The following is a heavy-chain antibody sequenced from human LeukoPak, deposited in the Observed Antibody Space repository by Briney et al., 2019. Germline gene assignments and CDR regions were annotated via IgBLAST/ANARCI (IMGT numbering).Heavy chain of an antibody. V-gene: IGHV3-7*01. CDR2: IKSDGSGK. CDR1: RFTFSNYW. CDR3: ARDADLGTTITGGFDI. J-gene: IGHJ3*02. D-gene: IGHD5-24*01. Sequence: PGGSLRLSCAASRFTFSNYWMSWVRQAPGKGLEWVASIKSDGSGKFYVDSVKSRFTISRDNARNSLYLQMNRLRAEDTAVYYCARDADLGTTITGGFDIWGQGTKVTVSS.